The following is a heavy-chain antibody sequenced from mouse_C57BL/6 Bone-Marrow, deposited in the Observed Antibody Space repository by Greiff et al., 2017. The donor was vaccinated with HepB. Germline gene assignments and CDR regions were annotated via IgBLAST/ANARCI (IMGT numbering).Heavy chain of an antibody. CDR2: IRNKANGYTT. V-gene: IGHV7-3*01. D-gene: IGHD2-1*01. CDR3: ARFYFGLFDY. Sequence: EVQRVESGGGLVQPGGSLSLSCAASGFTFTDYYMSWVRQPPGKALEWLGFIRNKANGYTTEYSASVKGRFTISRDNSQSILYLQMNALRAEDSATYYCARFYFGLFDYWGQGPTLTVSS. J-gene: IGHJ2*01. CDR1: GFTFTDYY.